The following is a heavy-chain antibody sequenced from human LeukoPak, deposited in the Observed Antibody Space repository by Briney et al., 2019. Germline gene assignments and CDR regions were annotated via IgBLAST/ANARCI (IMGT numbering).Heavy chain of an antibody. Sequence: GGSLRLSCAGSGFTFSSYWMTWLRQAPGKGLECVATVMQDGSGKYFEDSVRGRFTFSRDNAKNSLYLQMNSLRAEDTGVYYCARHMYGYFDSWGQGTLVTVSS. V-gene: IGHV3-7*01. J-gene: IGHJ4*02. CDR2: VMQDGSGK. CDR3: ARHMYGYFDS. D-gene: IGHD2-8*01. CDR1: GFTFSSYW.